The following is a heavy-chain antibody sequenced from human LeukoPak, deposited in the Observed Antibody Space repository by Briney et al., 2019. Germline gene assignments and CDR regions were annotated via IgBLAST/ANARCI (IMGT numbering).Heavy chain of an antibody. V-gene: IGHV3-23*01. CDR2: ISGSGGST. D-gene: IGHD6-6*01. Sequence: GGSLRLSCAAPGFTFSSYAMSWVRQAPGKGLEWVSAISGSGGSTYYADSVKGRFTISRDNSKNTLYLQMNSLRAEDTAVYYCAKGRVPLAARPLHFDYWGQGTLVTVSS. CDR3: AKGRVPLAARPLHFDY. J-gene: IGHJ4*02. CDR1: GFTFSSYA.